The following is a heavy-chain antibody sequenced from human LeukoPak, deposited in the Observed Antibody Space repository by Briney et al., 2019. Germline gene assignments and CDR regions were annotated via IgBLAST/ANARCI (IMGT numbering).Heavy chain of an antibody. Sequence: PSETLSLTCSVSGGSISSYYWSWFRQPPGKGLEWIGYIYYSGGANYNPSLKSRVTIPVDTSKNQFSLKLTSVTAADTAVYYCAREGGYDWGGYFDYWGQGTLVTVSS. V-gene: IGHV4-59*12. CDR2: IYYSGGA. CDR3: AREGGYDWGGYFDY. J-gene: IGHJ4*02. D-gene: IGHD5-12*01. CDR1: GGSISSYY.